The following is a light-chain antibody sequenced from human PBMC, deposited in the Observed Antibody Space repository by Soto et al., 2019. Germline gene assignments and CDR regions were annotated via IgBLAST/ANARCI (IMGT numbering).Light chain of an antibody. Sequence: IVLTQSPGTLSLSPGERATLSCRASQSVSSTYLGWYQQKPGQAPRLLIYGASSRATDIPDRFSGSGSGTDFTLTISRLEPEDFAVYYCQQYGSSPALSVGGGTKVEIK. CDR3: QQYGSSPALS. CDR2: GAS. J-gene: IGKJ4*01. V-gene: IGKV3-20*01. CDR1: QSVSSTY.